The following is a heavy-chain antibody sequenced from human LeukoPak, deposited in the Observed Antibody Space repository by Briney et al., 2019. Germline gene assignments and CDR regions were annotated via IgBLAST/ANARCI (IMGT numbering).Heavy chain of an antibody. CDR3: ARDKAHALLI. CDR1: GGTFSSYA. D-gene: IGHD2-21*01. Sequence: GASVKVSCKASGGTFSSYAISWVRQAPGQGLEWMGWISTDTGNTNYAQKFQGRVTMTTDTSTKTAYMELRSLRFDDTAVYYCARDKAHALLIWGQGTMVTVSS. CDR2: ISTDTGNT. J-gene: IGHJ3*02. V-gene: IGHV1-18*01.